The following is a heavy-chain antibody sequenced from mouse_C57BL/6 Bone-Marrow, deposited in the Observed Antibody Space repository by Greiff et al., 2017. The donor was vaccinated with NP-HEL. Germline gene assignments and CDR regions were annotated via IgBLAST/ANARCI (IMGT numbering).Heavy chain of an antibody. CDR2: IDPETGGT. J-gene: IGHJ4*01. CDR3: TRSAYYYGSSYLYAMDY. D-gene: IGHD1-1*01. V-gene: IGHV1-15*01. CDR1: GYTFTDYE. Sequence: VQLQESGAELVRPGASVTLSCKASGYTFTDYEMHWVKQTPVHGLEWIGAIDPETGGTAYNQKFKGKAILTADKSSSTAYMELRSLTSEDSAVYYCTRSAYYYGSSYLYAMDYWGQGTSVTVSS.